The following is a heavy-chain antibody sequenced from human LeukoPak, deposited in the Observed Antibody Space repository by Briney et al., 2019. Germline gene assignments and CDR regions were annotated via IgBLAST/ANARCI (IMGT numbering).Heavy chain of an antibody. D-gene: IGHD4-11*01. CDR2: ISSSSSYI. J-gene: IGHJ4*02. V-gene: IGHV3-21*01. CDR1: GFPFSSYS. Sequence: SGGSVRLSCAASGFPFSSYSMNWVRHAPGKGLEWVSCISSSSSYIYYADSVKGRFTISRDNAKNSLYLQMNSLRAEDTAVYYCARDIEATVTSRLTDYWGQGTLVTVSS. CDR3: ARDIEATVTSRLTDY.